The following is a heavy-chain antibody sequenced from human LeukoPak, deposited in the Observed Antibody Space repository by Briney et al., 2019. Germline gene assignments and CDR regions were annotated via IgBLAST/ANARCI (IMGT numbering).Heavy chain of an antibody. CDR1: GFTFSRYA. D-gene: IGHD3-22*01. J-gene: IGHJ4*02. Sequence: PGGSLRLSCAASGFTFSRYAMSWVRQAPGKGLEWVSTISGSGGTTYYADSVKGRFTISRDNSKNTLYLQMNSLRAEDTAVYYCAKDNLVVVITPLYFDYWGQGTLVTVSS. CDR3: AKDNLVVVITPLYFDY. CDR2: ISGSGGTT. V-gene: IGHV3-23*01.